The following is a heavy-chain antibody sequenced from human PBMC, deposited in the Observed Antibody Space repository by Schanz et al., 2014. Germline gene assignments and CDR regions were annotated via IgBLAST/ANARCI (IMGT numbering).Heavy chain of an antibody. J-gene: IGHJ4*02. CDR2: INTGSGDT. CDR1: EYSFTSYS. Sequence: QDHLVQSGAEVKRPGASVKVSCKASEYSFTSYSMHWVRQAPGQRLEWMGWINTGSGDTKYSQNFQGRVTITRDTSASTAYMELSSLRSEDTAVYSCARGIGGYGANNYFDYWGQGTLVTVSS. D-gene: IGHD5-12*01. V-gene: IGHV1-3*04. CDR3: ARGIGGYGANNYFDY.